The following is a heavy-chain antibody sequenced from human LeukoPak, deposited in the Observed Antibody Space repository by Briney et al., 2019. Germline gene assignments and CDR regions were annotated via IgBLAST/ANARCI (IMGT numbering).Heavy chain of an antibody. V-gene: IGHV1-2*04. D-gene: IGHD1-1*01. J-gene: IGHJ4*02. Sequence: ASVKVSCKASGYTFTGYYMHWVRQAPGQGLEWMGWINPNSGGTNYAQKFRGWVTMTRDTSISTAYMELSRLRSDDTAVYYCARGDAQPPRTIDYWGQGTLVTVSS. CDR2: INPNSGGT. CDR3: ARGDAQPPRTIDY. CDR1: GYTFTGYY.